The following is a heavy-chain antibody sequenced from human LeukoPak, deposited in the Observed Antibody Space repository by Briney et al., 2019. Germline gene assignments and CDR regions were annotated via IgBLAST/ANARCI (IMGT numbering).Heavy chain of an antibody. CDR1: GGSISRSNW. CDR3: AAPVSDSSGYYLAAFDI. J-gene: IGHJ3*02. Sequence: SETLSLTCAVSGGSISRSNWWSWVRQPPGKGLEWIGEIYHSGSTNYNPSPKSRVTISADKSKNQFSLKLTSVTAADTAVYYCAAPVSDSSGYYLAAFDIWGQGTMVTVSS. V-gene: IGHV4-4*02. CDR2: IYHSGST. D-gene: IGHD3-22*01.